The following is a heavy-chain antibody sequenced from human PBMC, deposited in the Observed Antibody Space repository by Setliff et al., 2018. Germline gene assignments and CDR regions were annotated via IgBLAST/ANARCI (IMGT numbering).Heavy chain of an antibody. V-gene: IGHV4-59*04. CDR2: IYYSGKT. CDR1: GGAVSGFY. CDR3: ARIGHFDFWRGFGVGAFDL. D-gene: IGHD3-3*01. J-gene: IGHJ3*01. Sequence: SETLSLTCDIQGGAVSGFYWGWIRQPPGKGLEWVASIYYSGKTYSNPSFKSRVTMSLDKSKNQFSLKLASVTAADTALYYCARIGHFDFWRGFGVGAFDLWGHGSVVTVSS.